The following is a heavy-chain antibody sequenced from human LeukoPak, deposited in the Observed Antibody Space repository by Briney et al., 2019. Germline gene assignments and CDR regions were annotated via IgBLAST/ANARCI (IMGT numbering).Heavy chain of an antibody. CDR1: GYTFTSYY. D-gene: IGHD6-13*01. V-gene: IGHV1-46*01. Sequence: ASVKVSCKASGYTFTSYYMHWVRQAPGQGLEWMGIINPSGGSTSYAQKFQGRVTMTRDTSISTAYMELSRLRSDDTAVYYCASRGFIAAAVHFDYWGQGTLVTVSS. CDR2: INPSGGST. J-gene: IGHJ4*02. CDR3: ASRGFIAAAVHFDY.